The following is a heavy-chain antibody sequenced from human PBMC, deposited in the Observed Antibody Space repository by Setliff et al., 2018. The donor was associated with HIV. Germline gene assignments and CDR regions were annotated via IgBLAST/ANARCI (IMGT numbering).Heavy chain of an antibody. CDR2: ISPHNGNT. D-gene: IGHD2-8*01. V-gene: IGHV1-18*01. CDR3: AKGYSWGVVGALDI. Sequence: ASVKVSCKASGYTFTNQYISWVRQAPGQGLQWMGWISPHNGNTKFDEKFQGRVTMTTDPSTNTVYMQLGSLQSDDTAMYYCAKGYSWGVVGALDIWGQGTMVTVS. J-gene: IGHJ3*02. CDR1: GYTFTNQY.